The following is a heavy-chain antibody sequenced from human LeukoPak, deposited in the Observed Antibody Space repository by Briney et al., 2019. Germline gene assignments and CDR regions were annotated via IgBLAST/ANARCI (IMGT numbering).Heavy chain of an antibody. J-gene: IGHJ2*01. D-gene: IGHD3-22*01. CDR2: IYSGGST. CDR3: ARDWGYHDSSGYEYWYFDL. Sequence: PGGSLRLSCAASGFIVSSNYMSWVRQAPGKGLEWVSVIYSGGSTYYADSVKGRFTISRDNSKNTLYLQMNSLRAEDTAVYYCARDWGYHDSSGYEYWYFDLWGRGTLVTVSS. V-gene: IGHV3-53*01. CDR1: GFIVSSNY.